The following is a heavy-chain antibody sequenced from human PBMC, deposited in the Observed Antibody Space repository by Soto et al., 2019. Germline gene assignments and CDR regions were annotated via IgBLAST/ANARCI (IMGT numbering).Heavy chain of an antibody. Sequence: LRLSCAASGFTFSVHYMTWIRQAPGKGLEWVSKISSGGSTMYYADSVKGRFTVSRDNAKNSVYLQMDSLRAEDTAVYYCASDPFYYASAYWGQGTLVTVSS. CDR1: GFTFSVHY. V-gene: IGHV3-11*01. CDR3: ASDPFYYASAY. J-gene: IGHJ4*02. CDR2: ISSGGSTM. D-gene: IGHD3-10*01.